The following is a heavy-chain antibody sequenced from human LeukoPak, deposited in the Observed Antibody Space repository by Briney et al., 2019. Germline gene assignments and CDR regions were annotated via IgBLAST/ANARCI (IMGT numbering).Heavy chain of an antibody. J-gene: IGHJ5*02. CDR2: VYYKGTT. CDR1: SGSINSDSHY. V-gene: IGHV4-39*07. D-gene: IGHD6-13*01. Sequence: KPSETLSLTCTVSSGSINSDSHYWGWIRQPPGKGLEWIGSVYYKGTTQYNPSLKSRATMSVDTSNNRFSLSLTSATAADTGMYYCARWSSSWENNWFDPWGQGILVTVSS. CDR3: ARWSSSWENNWFDP.